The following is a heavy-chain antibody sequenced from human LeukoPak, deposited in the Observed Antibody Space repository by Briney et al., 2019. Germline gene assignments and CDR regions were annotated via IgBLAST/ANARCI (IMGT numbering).Heavy chain of an antibody. CDR1: GFTFSSYW. CDR3: TRDSPSAYCGGDCYSA. CDR2: IKQDGSEK. D-gene: IGHD2-21*02. V-gene: IGHV3-7*01. J-gene: IGHJ5*02. Sequence: GGSLRLSRAASGFTFSSYWMSWVRQAPGKGLEWVANIKQDGSEKYYVDSVKGRFTISRDNAKNSLYLQMNSLRAEDTAVYYCTRDSPSAYCGGDCYSAWGQGTLVTVSS.